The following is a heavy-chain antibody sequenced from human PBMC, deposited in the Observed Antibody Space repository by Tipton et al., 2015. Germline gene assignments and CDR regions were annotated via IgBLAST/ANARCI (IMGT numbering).Heavy chain of an antibody. CDR1: GGSVTSGSYY. D-gene: IGHD5-24*01. CDR2: ISYSETS. J-gene: IGHJ6*02. CDR3: ARDLEHGMDV. Sequence: LRLSCTVSGGSVTSGSYYWSWIRQPPGKGLERIGYISYSETSHYNPSLKSRVTISIDTSKNQFSLKLTSVTAADTAVYYCARDLEHGMDVWGQGTAVTVSS. V-gene: IGHV4-61*01.